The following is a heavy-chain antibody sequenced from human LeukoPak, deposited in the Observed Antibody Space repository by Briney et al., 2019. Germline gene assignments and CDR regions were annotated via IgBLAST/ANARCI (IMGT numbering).Heavy chain of an antibody. D-gene: IGHD2-2*01. Sequence: ASVKASCKASGYTFTSYDINWVRQATGQGLEWMGWMNPNSGNTGYAQKFQGRVTMTRNTSISTAYMELSSLRSEDTAVYYCARAGYCSSTSCYAGYYYYYYMDVWDKGTTVTISS. CDR2: MNPNSGNT. CDR1: GYTFTSYD. CDR3: ARAGYCSSTSCYAGYYYYYYMDV. V-gene: IGHV1-8*01. J-gene: IGHJ6*03.